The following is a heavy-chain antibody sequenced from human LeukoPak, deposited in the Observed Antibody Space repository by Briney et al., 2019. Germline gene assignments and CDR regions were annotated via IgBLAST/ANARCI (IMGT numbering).Heavy chain of an antibody. D-gene: IGHD6-13*01. J-gene: IGHJ4*02. CDR1: SYSISSAYY. V-gene: IGHV4-38-2*02. CDR2: IYHSGST. Sequence: SETLSLTCTVSSYSISSAYYWGWIRQPPGKALEWSGSIYHSGSTYYNPSLKSRVTISVDTSKNQFSLKLTSVTAADTAVYYCATVGLAAAGAYWGQGTLVTVSS. CDR3: ATVGLAAAGAY.